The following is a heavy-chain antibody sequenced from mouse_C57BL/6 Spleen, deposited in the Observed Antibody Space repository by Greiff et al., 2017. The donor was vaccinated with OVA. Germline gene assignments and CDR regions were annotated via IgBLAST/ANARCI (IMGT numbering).Heavy chain of an antibody. D-gene: IGHD1-1*01. CDR3: ATCYGSSYYFDY. Sequence: EVQLQQSVAELVRPGASVKLSCTASGFNIKNTYMHWVKQRPEQGLEWIGRIDPANGTTKYAPKFPGKATITADTSSNTAYLQLSSLTSEDTAIYYCATCYGSSYYFDYWGQGTTLTVSS. CDR1: GFNIKNTY. CDR2: IDPANGTT. J-gene: IGHJ2*01. V-gene: IGHV14-3*01.